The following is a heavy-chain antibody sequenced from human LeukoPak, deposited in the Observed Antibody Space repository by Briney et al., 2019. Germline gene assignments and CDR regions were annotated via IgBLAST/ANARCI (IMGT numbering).Heavy chain of an antibody. CDR3: ARAWGHIVGATIQGYDAFDI. V-gene: IGHV1-46*01. CDR1: GYTFTSYY. Sequence: GASVKVSCKASGYTFTSYYMHWVRQAPGQGLEWMGIINPSGGSTSYAQKFQGRVTMTRDMSTSTVYMELSSLRSEDTAVYYCARAWGHIVGATIQGYDAFDIWGQGTMVTVSS. D-gene: IGHD1-26*01. J-gene: IGHJ3*02. CDR2: INPSGGST.